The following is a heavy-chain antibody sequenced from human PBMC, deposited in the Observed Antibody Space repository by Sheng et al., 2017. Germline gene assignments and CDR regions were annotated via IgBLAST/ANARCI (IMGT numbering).Heavy chain of an antibody. Sequence: ESGGGLVQPGGSLRLSCAASGITFSGYLLNWVRQSPGKGLEWVANIEPNGIDKYYVDSVKGRFTISRDNARNSLYLEMNNLRVEDTAVYYCGRAQADGYNQIDFWGQGTLVTVSS. CDR1: GITFSGYL. CDR2: IEPNGIDK. CDR3: GRAQADGYNQIDF. D-gene: IGHD5-12*01. J-gene: IGHJ4*02. V-gene: IGHV3-7*01.